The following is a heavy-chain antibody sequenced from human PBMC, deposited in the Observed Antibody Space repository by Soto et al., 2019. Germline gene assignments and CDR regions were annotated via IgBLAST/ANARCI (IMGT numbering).Heavy chain of an antibody. Sequence: GASVKVSCKASGYTFTSYAMHWVRQAPGQRLEWMGWINAGNGNTKYSQKFQGRVTITRDTSASTAYMELSSLRSEDTVVYYCARVETDYYYYGMDVWGQGTTVTVSS. CDR3: ARVETDYYYYGMDV. D-gene: IGHD1-1*01. CDR2: INAGNGNT. CDR1: GYTFTSYA. V-gene: IGHV1-3*01. J-gene: IGHJ6*02.